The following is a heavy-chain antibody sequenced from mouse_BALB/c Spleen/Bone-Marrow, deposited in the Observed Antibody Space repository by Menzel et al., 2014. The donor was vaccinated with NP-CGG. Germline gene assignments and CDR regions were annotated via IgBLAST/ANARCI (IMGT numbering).Heavy chain of an antibody. V-gene: IGHV5-17*02. CDR1: GFTFSSFG. J-gene: IGHJ4*01. CDR2: ISSGSSTI. CDR3: ARSGYGDYYAMDY. Sequence: EVKLVESGGGLVQPGGSRKLSCAASGFTFSSFGIHWVRQAPEKGLEWVAYISSGSSTIYYADTVKGRFTISRGNPRNTLFLQMTSLRSEDTAMYYCARSGYGDYYAMDYWGQGTSVTVSS. D-gene: IGHD2-10*02.